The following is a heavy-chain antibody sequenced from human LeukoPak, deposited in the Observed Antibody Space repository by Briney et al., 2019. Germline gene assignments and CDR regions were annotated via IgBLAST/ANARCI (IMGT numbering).Heavy chain of an antibody. CDR1: GGSISSGDYY. Sequence: SETLSLTCTVSGGSISSGDYYWSWIRQPPGKGLEWIGYIYYSGSTYYNPSLKSRVTISVDTSKNQFSLKLSSVTAADTAVYYCARKSLVRGVTFDYWGQGTLVTVSS. CDR2: IYYSGST. J-gene: IGHJ4*02. CDR3: ARKSLVRGVTFDY. D-gene: IGHD3-10*01. V-gene: IGHV4-30-4*01.